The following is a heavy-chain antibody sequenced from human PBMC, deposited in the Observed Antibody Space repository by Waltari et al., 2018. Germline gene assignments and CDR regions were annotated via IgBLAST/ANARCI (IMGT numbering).Heavy chain of an antibody. J-gene: IGHJ4*02. CDR2: INPYNWDK. Sequence: QLVQSGAEVKKPGASVKVSCKASGYIFSNYGITWVRKAPGQGLEWMGWINPYNWDKKYERNLQGRVTMTTCTSTTTAYMEIRTLRSDDTAIYYCVRDDVNRSNFGGFWGQGTLVTVSS. D-gene: IGHD3-16*01. V-gene: IGHV1-18*01. CDR1: GYIFSNYG. CDR3: VRDDVNRSNFGGF.